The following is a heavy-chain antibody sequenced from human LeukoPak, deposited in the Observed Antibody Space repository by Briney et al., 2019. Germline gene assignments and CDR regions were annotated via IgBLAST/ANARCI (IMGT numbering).Heavy chain of an antibody. CDR1: GGTFSSYA. CDR3: ATDLYSARDHDYGDPAAFDI. V-gene: IGHV1-69*06. Sequence: ASVKVSCTASGGTFSSYAISWVRQAPGQGLEWMGGIIPIFGTANYAQKFQGRVTMTEDTSTDTAYMEPSSLRSEDTAVYYCATDLYSARDHDYGDPAAFDIWGQGTMVTVSS. D-gene: IGHD4-17*01. J-gene: IGHJ3*02. CDR2: IIPIFGTA.